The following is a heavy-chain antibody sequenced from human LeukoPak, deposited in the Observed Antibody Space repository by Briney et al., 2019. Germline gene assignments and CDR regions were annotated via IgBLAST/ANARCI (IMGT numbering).Heavy chain of an antibody. CDR3: ARGAGYSYRVAFDI. J-gene: IGHJ3*02. CDR1: GITLSNYG. CDR2: ISDSGGRT. D-gene: IGHD3-22*01. Sequence: PGGSLRLSCAVSGITLSNYGMSWVRQAPGKGLEWVAGISDSGGRTNYADSVKGRFTISRENSKNTLYLQMNSLRAEGTALYYCARGAGYSYRVAFDIWGQGTMVTVSS. V-gene: IGHV3-23*01.